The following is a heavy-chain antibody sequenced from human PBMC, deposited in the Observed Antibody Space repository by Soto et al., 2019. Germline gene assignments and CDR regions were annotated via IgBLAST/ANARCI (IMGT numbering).Heavy chain of an antibody. CDR3: ARGYRGVPSQYEVNDAFDI. D-gene: IGHD3-10*01. J-gene: IGHJ3*02. CDR1: GFTFSSYA. Sequence: EVQLVESGGGLVKPGGSLRLSCAASGFTFSSYAMNWVRQAPGKGLEWVSSISSSSTYIYYEDSRFTISRDNAKNSLYLQMNGLRVEDTAVYYCARGYRGVPSQYEVNDAFDIWGQGTMVTVSS. V-gene: IGHV3-21*01. CDR2: ISSSSTYI.